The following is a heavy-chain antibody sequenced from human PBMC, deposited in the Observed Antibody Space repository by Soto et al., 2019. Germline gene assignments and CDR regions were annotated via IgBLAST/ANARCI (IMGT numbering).Heavy chain of an antibody. J-gene: IGHJ4*02. CDR1: GYTFTGYY. V-gene: IGHV1-2*02. CDR3: VRRRVYSSSSGIYYFDY. Sequence: ASVKVSCKASGYTFTGYYMHWVRQAPGQGLEWMGWINPNSGGTNYAQKFQGRVTMTRDTSISTAYMELSRLRSDDTAVYYCVRRRVYSSSSGIYYFDYWGQGTLVTVSS. D-gene: IGHD6-6*01. CDR2: INPNSGGT.